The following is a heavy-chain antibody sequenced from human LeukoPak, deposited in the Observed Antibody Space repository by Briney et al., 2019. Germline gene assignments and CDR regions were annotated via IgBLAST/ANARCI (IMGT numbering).Heavy chain of an antibody. Sequence: ASVKVSCKTSGYTFTSYYIHWVRQAPGQGLEWMGIINPSGGGPTYPPKFQGRVTMTRDTSTATIYMELSSLRSEDTAMYYCARGLGSGSYYGYWGQGTLVTVSS. D-gene: IGHD1-26*01. V-gene: IGHV1-46*01. J-gene: IGHJ4*02. CDR2: INPSGGGP. CDR1: GYTFTSYY. CDR3: ARGLGSGSYYGY.